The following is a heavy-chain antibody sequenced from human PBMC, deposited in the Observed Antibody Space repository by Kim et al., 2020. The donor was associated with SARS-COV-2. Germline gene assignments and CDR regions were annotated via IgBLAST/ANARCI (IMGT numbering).Heavy chain of an antibody. CDR1: GGSISSGTYY. V-gene: IGHV4-61*02. Sequence: SDTLSLTCTVSGGSISSGTYYWSWIRQSAGKGLEWIGRIHFSGGTNYSPSLKSRVTISLDSSKNQFFLMLTSVTAADTAVYYCARGGSNFQYWGQGTLVTVSS. CDR2: IHFSGGT. CDR3: ARGGSNFQY. J-gene: IGHJ1*01. D-gene: IGHD3-10*01.